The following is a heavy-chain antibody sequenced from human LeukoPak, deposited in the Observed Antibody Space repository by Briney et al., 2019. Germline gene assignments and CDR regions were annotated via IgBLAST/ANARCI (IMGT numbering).Heavy chain of an antibody. CDR1: GFTFSDYY. CDR2: ISSSGSTM. CDR3: ARVGDSSGYDAFDI. J-gene: IGHJ3*02. Sequence: GALRLSYAASGFTFSDYYMSWVRQAPGKGLEWVSYISSSGSTMCYADSVRGRFTISRDNSKNTLYLQMNSLRAEDTAVYYCARVGDSSGYDAFDIWGQGTMVTVSS. D-gene: IGHD3-22*01. V-gene: IGHV3-11*04.